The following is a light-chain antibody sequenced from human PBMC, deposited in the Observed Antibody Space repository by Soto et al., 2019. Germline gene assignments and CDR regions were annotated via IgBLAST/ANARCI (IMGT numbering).Light chain of an antibody. CDR2: SAS. CDR1: TGAVTTTYY. Sequence: QAVVTQEPSLTVSPGGTVTLTCASNTGAVTTTYYPNWFQQKPGQPPRPLIYSASNKHSWTPARFSGSLLGGKAALTLSGVQPEDEAAYFCLLYFGGTRVFGGGTKLTVL. J-gene: IGLJ2*01. CDR3: LLYFGGTRV. V-gene: IGLV7-43*01.